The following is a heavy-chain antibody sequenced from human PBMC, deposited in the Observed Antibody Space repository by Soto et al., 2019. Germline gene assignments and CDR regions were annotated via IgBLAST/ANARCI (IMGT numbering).Heavy chain of an antibody. D-gene: IGHD2-21*02. CDR2: ISGSGGST. CDR3: AKDIQYCGGDCYGYDY. Sequence: PGGSLRLSCAASGVTFSSYAMGWVRQAPGKGLEWVSAISGSGGSTYYADSVKGRFTISRDNSKNTLYLQMNSLRAEDTAVYYCAKDIQYCGGDCYGYDYWGQGTLVTVSS. J-gene: IGHJ4*02. CDR1: GVTFSSYA. V-gene: IGHV3-23*01.